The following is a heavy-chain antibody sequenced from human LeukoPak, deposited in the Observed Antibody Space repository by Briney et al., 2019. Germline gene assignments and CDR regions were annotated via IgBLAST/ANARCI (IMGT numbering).Heavy chain of an antibody. Sequence: SETLSLTCPVSGGSINSYYWSWIRQPPGKGLEWIGYIYYSGSTNYNPSLKSRVTISVDTSNNKFSLKLTSLTAADTAVYYCVRHLSAGRPAFDIWRQGTMVPVSS. V-gene: IGHV4-59*08. J-gene: IGHJ3*02. CDR3: VRHLSAGRPAFDI. D-gene: IGHD2-15*01. CDR1: GGSINSYY. CDR2: IYYSGST.